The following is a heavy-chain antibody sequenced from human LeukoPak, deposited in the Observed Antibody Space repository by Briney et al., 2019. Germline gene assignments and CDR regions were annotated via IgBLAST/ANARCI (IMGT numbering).Heavy chain of an antibody. CDR2: IYYSGST. CDR1: GGSISSYY. J-gene: IGHJ4*02. D-gene: IGHD2-2*01. CDR3: ASSLGYCSSTSCSWGY. V-gene: IGHV4-59*01. Sequence: SETLSLTCTVSGGSISSYYWSWIRQPPGKGLEWIGYIYYSGSTNYNPSLKSRVTISVDTSKNQFSLKLSSVTAADTAVYYCASSLGYCSSTSCSWGYWGQGTLVTVSS.